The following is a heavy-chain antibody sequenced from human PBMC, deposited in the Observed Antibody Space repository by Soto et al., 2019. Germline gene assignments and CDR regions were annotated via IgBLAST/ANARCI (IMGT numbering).Heavy chain of an antibody. CDR3: ARSDQWLGYGMDV. V-gene: IGHV4-4*02. J-gene: IGHJ6*02. D-gene: IGHD6-19*01. Sequence: PSETLSLTCAVSGGSISSSNWWSWVRQPPGKGLEWIGEIYHSGSTNYNPSLKSRVTISVDKSKNQFSLKLSSVTAADTAVYYCARSDQWLGYGMDVWGQGTTVTVSS. CDR2: IYHSGST. CDR1: GGSISSSNW.